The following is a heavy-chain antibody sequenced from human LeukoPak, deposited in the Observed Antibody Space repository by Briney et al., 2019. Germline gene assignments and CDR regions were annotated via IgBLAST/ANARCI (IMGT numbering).Heavy chain of an antibody. J-gene: IGHJ4*02. CDR2: INHSGST. CDR3: ARGTYYYGSGSYPFDY. Sequence: SETLSLTCAVYGGSFSGYYWSWIRQPPGKGLEWIGEINHSGSTNYDPSLKSRVTISVDTSKNQFSLKLSSVTAADTAVYYCARGTYYYGSGSYPFDYWGQGTLVTVSS. V-gene: IGHV4-34*01. CDR1: GGSFSGYY. D-gene: IGHD3-10*01.